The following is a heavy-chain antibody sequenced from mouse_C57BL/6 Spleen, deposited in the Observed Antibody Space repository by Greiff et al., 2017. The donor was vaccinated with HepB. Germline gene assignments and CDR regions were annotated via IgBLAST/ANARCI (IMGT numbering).Heavy chain of an antibody. CDR3: ARGKRDGSSYWYCDV. D-gene: IGHD1-1*01. V-gene: IGHV5-4*01. J-gene: IGHJ1*03. CDR1: GFTFSSYA. Sequence: EVHLVESGGGLVKPGGSLKLSCAASGFTFSSYAMSWVRQTPEKRLEWVATISDGGSYTYYPDNVKGRFTISRDNAKNKLYLQMSHLKSEDTAMYYCARGKRDGSSYWYCDVWGTGTTVTVSS. CDR2: ISDGGSYT.